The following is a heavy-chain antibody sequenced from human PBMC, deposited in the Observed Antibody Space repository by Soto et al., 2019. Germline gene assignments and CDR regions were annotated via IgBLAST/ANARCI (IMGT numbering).Heavy chain of an antibody. CDR2: IKSKTDGGTT. Sequence: GGSLRLSCAASGFTFSNAWMSWVRQAPGKGLEWVGRIKSKTDGGTTDYAAPVKGRFTISRDDSKNTLYLQMNSLKTEDTAVYYCTTDRDPYYYYYYMDVWGKGTTVTVSS. CDR3: TTDRDPYYYYYYMDV. J-gene: IGHJ6*03. CDR1: GFTFSNAW. V-gene: IGHV3-15*01.